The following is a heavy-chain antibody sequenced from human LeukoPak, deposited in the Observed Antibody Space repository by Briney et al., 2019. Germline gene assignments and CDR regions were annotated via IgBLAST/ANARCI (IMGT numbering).Heavy chain of an antibody. D-gene: IGHD6-13*01. J-gene: IGHJ6*02. CDR1: GYTFTSYG. V-gene: IGHV1-18*01. CDR3: ARDPIAAAGTSSYYYYGMDV. CDR2: ISAYNGNT. Sequence: ASVKASCKASGYTFTSYGISWVRQAPGQGLEWMGWISAYNGNTNYAQKLQGRVTMTTDTSTSTAFMELRSLRSDDTAVYYCARDPIAAAGTSSYYYYGMDVWGQGTTVTVSS.